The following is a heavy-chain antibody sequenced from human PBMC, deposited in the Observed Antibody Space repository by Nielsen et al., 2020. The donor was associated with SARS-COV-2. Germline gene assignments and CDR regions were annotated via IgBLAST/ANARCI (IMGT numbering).Heavy chain of an antibody. Sequence: ASVKVSCKASGYTFTGYYMHWVRQAPGQGLEWMGWINPNSGGTNYAQKFQGRVTMTRDTSISTAYMELSRLRSDDTAVYYCARDLGSSVLSGVFDYWGQGTLVTVSS. CDR2: INPNSGGT. CDR3: ARDLGSSVLSGVFDY. V-gene: IGHV1-2*02. CDR1: GYTFTGYY. J-gene: IGHJ4*02. D-gene: IGHD3-10*01.